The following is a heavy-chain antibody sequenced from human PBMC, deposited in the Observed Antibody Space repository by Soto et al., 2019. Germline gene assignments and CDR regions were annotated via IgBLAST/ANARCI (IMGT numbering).Heavy chain of an antibody. CDR1: GFTFSSCA. J-gene: IGHJ4*02. D-gene: IGHD6-19*01. CDR3: ARMAYSSGWQDSLDY. V-gene: IGHV3-48*01. CDR2: ISGSGGTI. Sequence: GGSLRLSCAASGFTFSSCAMNWVRQAPGRGLEWLSYISGSGGTIYYADSVKGRFTISRDNAKNSLYLQMNSLRAEDTAVYYCARMAYSSGWQDSLDYWGQGTLVTVSS.